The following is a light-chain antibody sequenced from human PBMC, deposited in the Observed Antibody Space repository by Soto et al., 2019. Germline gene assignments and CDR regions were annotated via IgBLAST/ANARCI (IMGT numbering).Light chain of an antibody. V-gene: IGKV3-15*01. CDR2: GAS. Sequence: EIVMTQSPATLSVSPGERATLSCRASQSVSSNLAWYQQKPGQAPRLLIYGASTRATGIPARFSGSGSGTEFTLTISSLQSEDFAVYYCKQYNNFWKCGQGNKGDIK. CDR1: QSVSSN. J-gene: IGKJ1*01. CDR3: KQYNNFWK.